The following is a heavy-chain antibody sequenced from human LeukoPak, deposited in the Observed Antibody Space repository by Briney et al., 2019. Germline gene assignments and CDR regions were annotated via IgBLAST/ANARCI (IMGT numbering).Heavy chain of an antibody. CDR3: AKTHSSSWRDYFDY. J-gene: IGHJ4*02. D-gene: IGHD6-13*01. CDR2: IWYDGSNK. Sequence: GRSLRLSCAASGFTFSSYGMHWVRQALGKGLEWVAVIWYDGSNKYYADSVKGRFTISRDNSKNTLYLQMNSLRAEDTAVYYCAKTHSSSWRDYFDYWGQGTLVTVSS. CDR1: GFTFSSYG. V-gene: IGHV3-33*06.